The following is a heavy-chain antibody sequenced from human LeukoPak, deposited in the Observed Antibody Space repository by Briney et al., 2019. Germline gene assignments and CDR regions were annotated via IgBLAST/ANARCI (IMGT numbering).Heavy chain of an antibody. V-gene: IGHV3-30*18. J-gene: IGHJ1*01. CDR1: GFTFSSYG. CDR3: AKDLSIAAAGTGGEYFQH. CDR2: ISYDGSNK. Sequence: GRSLRLSCAASGFTFSSYGMRWVRQAPGKGLEWVAVISYDGSNKYYADSVKGRFTISRDNSKNTLYLQMNSLRAEDTAVYYCAKDLSIAAAGTGGEYFQHWGQGTLVTVSS. D-gene: IGHD6-13*01.